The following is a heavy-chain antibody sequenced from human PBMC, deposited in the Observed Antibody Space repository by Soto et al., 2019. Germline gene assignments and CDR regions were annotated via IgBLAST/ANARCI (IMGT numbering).Heavy chain of an antibody. CDR3: TRERWDYGDPKWYIDL. V-gene: IGHV3-49*03. D-gene: IGHD4-17*01. J-gene: IGHJ2*01. CDR1: GLPFGDYI. Sequence: PGGPLRPSCATSGLPFGDYIMTWFRKPPGKGLEWVAFIRSKAYATTTQYAASVKGRFTISRDYSKRIAFLQMNSLKTDDTAVYYCTRERWDYGDPKWYIDLWGRGTLVTVSS. CDR2: IRSKAYATTT.